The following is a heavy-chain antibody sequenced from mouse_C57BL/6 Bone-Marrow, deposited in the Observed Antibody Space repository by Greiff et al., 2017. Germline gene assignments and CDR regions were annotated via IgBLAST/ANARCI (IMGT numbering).Heavy chain of an antibody. J-gene: IGHJ2*01. CDR1: GFTFSSYA. CDR3: TRVYYGSSLYFDY. D-gene: IGHD1-1*01. CDR2: ISSGGDYI. V-gene: IGHV5-9-1*02. Sequence: EVKVVESGEGLVKPGGSLKLSCAASGFTFSSYAMSWVRQTPEKRLEWVAYISSGGDYIYYADTVKGRFTISRDNARNTLYLQMSSLKSEDTAMYYCTRVYYGSSLYFDYWGQGTTLTVSS.